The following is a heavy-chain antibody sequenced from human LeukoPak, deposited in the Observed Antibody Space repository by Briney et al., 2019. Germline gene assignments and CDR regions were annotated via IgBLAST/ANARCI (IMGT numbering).Heavy chain of an antibody. D-gene: IGHD3-10*01. CDR1: GFKFTSHF. CDR3: ASRAGETTGKTFDP. Sequence: GALRLSCAASGFKFTSHFMSWLRQAPGKGLEWIAAISDSGDRTGSLDSVKGRFTLSRYNFNHILYLQMNSLGAGDTAVYYCASRAGETTGKTFDPWGQGTLVTVSS. J-gene: IGHJ5*02. CDR2: ISDSGDRT. V-gene: IGHV3-23*01.